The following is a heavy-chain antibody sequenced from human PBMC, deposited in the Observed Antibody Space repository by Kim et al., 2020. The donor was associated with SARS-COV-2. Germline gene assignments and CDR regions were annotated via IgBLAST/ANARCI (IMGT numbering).Heavy chain of an antibody. Sequence: DSLKGRFPISRANAENSLYLEMNSLSADDTAVYYCARVPVGASSWYYFDSWGQGTLVTVSS. V-gene: IGHV3-7*03. CDR3: ARVPVGASSWYYFDS. D-gene: IGHD6-13*01. J-gene: IGHJ4*02.